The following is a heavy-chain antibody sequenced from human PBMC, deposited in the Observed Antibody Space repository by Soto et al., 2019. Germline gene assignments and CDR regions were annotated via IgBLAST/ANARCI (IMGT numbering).Heavy chain of an antibody. J-gene: IGHJ4*02. Sequence: EVLLVESGGGLVKPGGSLRLSCAASGFTFTRYSMNWVRQAPGKGLEWVASISSTTNYIYYGESLKGRLTISRDNAKNSLYLHMNSLRNEDTALYYCIRETSPGGLDYWGQGTLVTVSS. CDR1: GFTFTRYS. D-gene: IGHD2-15*01. CDR3: IRETSPGGLDY. CDR2: ISSTTNYI. V-gene: IGHV3-21*04.